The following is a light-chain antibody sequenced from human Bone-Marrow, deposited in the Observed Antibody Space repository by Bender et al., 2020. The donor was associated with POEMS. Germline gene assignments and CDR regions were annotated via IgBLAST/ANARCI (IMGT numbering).Light chain of an antibody. V-gene: IGLV3-1*01. J-gene: IGLJ2*01. CDR1: DLGDKY. CDR3: QAWDTYTVI. CDR2: QDT. Sequence: SYEVTQPPSVSVSPGQTASITCSGDDLGDKYVAWYQQKPGQSPVLVIYQDTKRPSGIPERFSGSNSGNTATLTISGTQAMDEDYYYCQAWDTYTVIFGGGTKLTVL.